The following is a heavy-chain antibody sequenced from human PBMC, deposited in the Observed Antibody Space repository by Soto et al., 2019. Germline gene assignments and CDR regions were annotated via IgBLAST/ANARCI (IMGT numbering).Heavy chain of an antibody. D-gene: IGHD3-16*01. CDR1: GFTFNIAW. Sequence: EVPLVQSGGGFVEPGGSLRLSCAASGFTFNIAWMNWVRQAPGKGLEWVGLIKSNIHGGKTDYAAPVKGRFTISRDDSKDTLYLQMNSLKTEDTAVYYCATDRVVLRPYYWGQGALVTVSS. V-gene: IGHV3-15*07. CDR3: ATDRVVLRPYY. J-gene: IGHJ4*02. CDR2: IKSNIHGGKT.